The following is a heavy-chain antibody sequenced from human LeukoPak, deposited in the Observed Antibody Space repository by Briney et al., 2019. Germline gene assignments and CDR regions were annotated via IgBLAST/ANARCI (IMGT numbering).Heavy chain of an antibody. CDR1: GFTFSSYA. Sequence: GGSLRLSCAASGFTFSSYAMSWVRQAPGKGLEWVSAISGSGGSTYYADSVKGRFTISRDNSKNTLYLQMNSLRAEDTAVYYCARGRAYYYDSSGYYRGAGDYWGQGTLVTVSS. J-gene: IGHJ4*02. CDR3: ARGRAYYYDSSGYYRGAGDY. D-gene: IGHD3-22*01. CDR2: ISGSGGST. V-gene: IGHV3-23*01.